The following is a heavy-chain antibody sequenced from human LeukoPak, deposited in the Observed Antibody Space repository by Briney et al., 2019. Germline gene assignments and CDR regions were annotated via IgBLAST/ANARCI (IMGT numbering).Heavy chain of an antibody. Sequence: GGSLRLSCAASGFSFSSCWMHRVRQAPGTGLVWVSRINSDGSTTNYADSVKGRFTISRDNAMSTLYLQMNSLRAEDTAVYYCARDFGPYGMDVWGQGTTVTVSS. J-gene: IGHJ6*02. CDR3: ARDFGPYGMDV. CDR2: INSDGSTT. V-gene: IGHV3-74*01. CDR1: GFSFSSCW. D-gene: IGHD3-16*01.